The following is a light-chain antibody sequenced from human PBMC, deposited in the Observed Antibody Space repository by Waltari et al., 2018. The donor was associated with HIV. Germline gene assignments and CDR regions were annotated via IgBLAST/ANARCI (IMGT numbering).Light chain of an antibody. CDR1: EGISRY. CDR3: QQRGSGWLT. CDR2: DAS. J-gene: IGKJ4*01. V-gene: IGKV3-11*01. Sequence: EIVLTQSPATLSLSPGERATLSCPASEGISRYLGRHQQKPGQAPRLLIYDASHRATGIPDRFSGSGSGTEFTLTISSLEPEDFAVYFCQQRGSGWLTFGGGTKVEIK.